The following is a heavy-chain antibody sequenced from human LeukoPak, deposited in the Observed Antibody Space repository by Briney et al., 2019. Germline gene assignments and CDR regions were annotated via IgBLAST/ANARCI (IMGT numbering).Heavy chain of an antibody. Sequence: GASVKVSCKASGGTFSSYAISWVRQAPGQGLEWMGRIIPILGIANYAQKFQGRVTITADKSTSTAYMELSSLRSEDTAVYYCARGGDDGDYFDYWGQGTLVTVSS. CDR3: ARGGDDGDYFDY. CDR2: IIPILGIA. CDR1: GGTFSSYA. J-gene: IGHJ4*02. D-gene: IGHD3-16*01. V-gene: IGHV1-69*04.